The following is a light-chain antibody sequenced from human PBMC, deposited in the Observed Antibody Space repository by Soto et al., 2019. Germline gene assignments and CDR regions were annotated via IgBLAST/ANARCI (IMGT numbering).Light chain of an antibody. Sequence: EIVRTQSPATLSVSPWDRATLSCSASQSVSRNLAWYQQKPGQAPRLLIFCASTRDTGIPARFSGGGSGTEFTPPISSIQSEDFSVYYCQQYNNRPPITVGQGTRLEIK. V-gene: IGKV3-15*01. CDR2: CAS. CDR3: QQYNNRPPIT. J-gene: IGKJ5*01. CDR1: QSVSRN.